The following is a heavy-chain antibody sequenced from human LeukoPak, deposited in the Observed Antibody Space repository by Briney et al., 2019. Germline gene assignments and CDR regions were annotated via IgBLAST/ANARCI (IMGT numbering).Heavy chain of an antibody. V-gene: IGHV3-48*03. CDR3: AKDREGGYDYVWGSYSFDY. CDR1: GFTFSSYE. CDR2: ISSTSGSTI. Sequence: GGSLRLSCAASGFTFSSYEMNWVRQAPGKGLEWVSFISSTSGSTIYYADSVKGRFTISRDNSKNTLYLQMNSLRAEDTAVYYCAKDREGGYDYVWGSYSFDYWGQGTLVSVSS. J-gene: IGHJ4*02. D-gene: IGHD3-16*01.